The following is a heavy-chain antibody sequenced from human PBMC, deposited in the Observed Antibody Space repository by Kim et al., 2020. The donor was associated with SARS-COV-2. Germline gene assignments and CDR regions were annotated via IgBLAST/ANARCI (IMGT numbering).Heavy chain of an antibody. Sequence: GGSLRLSCAASGFTFDDYAMHWVRQAPGKGLEWVSGISWNSGSICYADSVKGRFTISRDNAKNSLYLQMNSLRAEDTALYYCAKDGAGYYYGSGSYLYGSAFDIWGQGTMVTVSS. V-gene: IGHV3-9*01. J-gene: IGHJ3*02. CDR1: GFTFDDYA. CDR2: ISWNSGSI. D-gene: IGHD3-10*01. CDR3: AKDGAGYYYGSGSYLYGSAFDI.